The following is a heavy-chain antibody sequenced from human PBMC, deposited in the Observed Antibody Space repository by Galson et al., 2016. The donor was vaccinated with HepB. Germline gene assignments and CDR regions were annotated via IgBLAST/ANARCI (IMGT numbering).Heavy chain of an antibody. J-gene: IGHJ4*02. Sequence: SLRLSCAASGFTFDDHAMHWVRQRPGKGLEWVSGISFNSGNVAYADSVKGRFTISRDNAKNSLYLRMDSLRVEDTALYYCTKDGGRYVGASGEPGHYWGQGTLVTVSS. CDR2: ISFNSGNV. CDR1: GFTFDDHA. D-gene: IGHD3-16*01. V-gene: IGHV3-9*01. CDR3: TKDGGRYVGASGEPGHY.